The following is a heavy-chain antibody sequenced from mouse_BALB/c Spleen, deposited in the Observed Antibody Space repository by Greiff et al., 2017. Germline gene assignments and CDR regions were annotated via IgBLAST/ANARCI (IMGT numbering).Heavy chain of an antibody. CDR3: ASSSSYGWFAY. CDR2: ISYSGST. Sequence: EVQLQESGPGLVKPSQSLSLTCTVTGYSITSDYAWNWIRQFPGNKLEWMGYISYSGSTSYNPSLKSRISITRDTSKNQFFLQLNSVTTEDTATYYCASSSSYGWFAYWGQGTLVTVSA. D-gene: IGHD1-1*01. J-gene: IGHJ3*01. CDR1: GYSITSDYA. V-gene: IGHV3-2*02.